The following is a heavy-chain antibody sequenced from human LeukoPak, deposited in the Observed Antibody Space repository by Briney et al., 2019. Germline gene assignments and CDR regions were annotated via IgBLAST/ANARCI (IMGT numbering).Heavy chain of an antibody. CDR2: ITDSGGST. CDR3: AKGVLYNWIYFDY. J-gene: IGHJ4*02. CDR1: GFTFHSYA. V-gene: IGHV3-23*01. D-gene: IGHD1-20*01. Sequence: GGSLRLSCAASGFTFHSYAMSWVRQAPGKGLEWVSAITDSGGSTHYADSVKGQFTISRDNSKNTVYLQMNSLRAEDTAVYYCAKGVLYNWIYFDYWGQGILVTVSS.